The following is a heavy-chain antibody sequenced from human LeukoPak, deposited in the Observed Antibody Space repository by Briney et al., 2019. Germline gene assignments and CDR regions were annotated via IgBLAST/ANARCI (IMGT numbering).Heavy chain of an antibody. J-gene: IGHJ4*02. D-gene: IGHD6-13*01. Sequence: GGSLRLSCAASGFTFASYAMNWVREAPGKGLEWVSVIGYTTDNTYYADSVKGRFTISRDNSKHTLFLQLNSLRAEDTAVYYCAKRGYSSSWATFDYWGQGSLLTVSS. CDR2: IGYTTDNT. CDR1: GFTFASYA. CDR3: AKRGYSSSWATFDY. V-gene: IGHV3-23*01.